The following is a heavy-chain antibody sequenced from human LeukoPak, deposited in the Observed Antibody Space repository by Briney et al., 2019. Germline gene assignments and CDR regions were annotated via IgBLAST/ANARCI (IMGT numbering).Heavy chain of an antibody. CDR1: GGSFSGYY. V-gene: IGHV4-34*01. CDR3: ARGWGYCSSTSCYRGYYYYYMDV. Sequence: PSETLSLTCAVYGGSFSGYYWSWIRQPPGKGLEWIGEINHSGSTNYNPSLKSRVTISVDTSKNQFSLKLSSVTAADTAVYYCARGWGYCSSTSCYRGYYYYYMDVWGKGTTVTVSS. CDR2: INHSGST. J-gene: IGHJ6*03. D-gene: IGHD2-2*01.